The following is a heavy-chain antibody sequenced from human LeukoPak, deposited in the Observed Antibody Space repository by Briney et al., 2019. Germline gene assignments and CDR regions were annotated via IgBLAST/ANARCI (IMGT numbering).Heavy chain of an antibody. CDR1: GGSISSNDFN. CDR2: ISYSGST. Sequence: SETLSLTCTVSGGSISSNDFNWGWIRQPPGKGLEWIGVISYSGSTYYNPSLKSRVTISVDTSKSHFSLKLSSVTAADTAIYYCARGLRFLDGWGQGTVVTVSS. V-gene: IGHV4-39*02. D-gene: IGHD3-3*01. CDR3: ARGLRFLDG. J-gene: IGHJ4*02.